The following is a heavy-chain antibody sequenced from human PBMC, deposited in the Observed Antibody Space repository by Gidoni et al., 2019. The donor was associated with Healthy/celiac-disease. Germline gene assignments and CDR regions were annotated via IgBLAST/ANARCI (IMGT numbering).Heavy chain of an antibody. V-gene: IGHV3-49*03. D-gene: IGHD3-22*01. CDR3: TRDLPGDYYDSSGYYPSRYYYGMDV. J-gene: IGHJ6*02. CDR2: SRSKAYGGTT. Sequence: EVQLVESGGGLVQPGRSLRLSCTASGFTFGDYAMSWFRQAPGKGLEWVGFSRSKAYGGTTEYAASVKGRFTISRDDSKSIAYLQMNSLKTEDTAVYYCTRDLPGDYYDSSGYYPSRYYYGMDVWGQGTTVTVSS. CDR1: GFTFGDYA.